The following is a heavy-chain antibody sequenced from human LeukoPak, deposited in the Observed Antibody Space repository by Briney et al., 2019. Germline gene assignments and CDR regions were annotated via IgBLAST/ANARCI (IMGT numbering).Heavy chain of an antibody. Sequence: XXRQAPGXGXXWMGWINTNTGNPTYAQSFTGRFVFSLDTSVSTAYLQIGSLKAEDTAVYYCARGETTVTIVHWGQGTLVTVSS. CDR3: ARGETTVTIVH. CDR2: INTNTGNP. D-gene: IGHD4-17*01. J-gene: IGHJ4*02. V-gene: IGHV7-4-1*01.